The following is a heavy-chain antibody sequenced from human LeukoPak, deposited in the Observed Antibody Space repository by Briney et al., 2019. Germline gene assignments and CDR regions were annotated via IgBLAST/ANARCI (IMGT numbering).Heavy chain of an antibody. Sequence: ASVKVSCKVSGYTLTELSMHWVRQAPGKGLEWMGGFDPEDGETIYAQKFQGRVTMTEDTSTDTAYMELSSLRSEDTAVYYCATAGNDFWSGYNPFDYWGQGTLVTVSS. V-gene: IGHV1-24*01. CDR1: GYTLTELS. CDR3: ATAGNDFWSGYNPFDY. D-gene: IGHD3-3*01. J-gene: IGHJ4*02. CDR2: FDPEDGET.